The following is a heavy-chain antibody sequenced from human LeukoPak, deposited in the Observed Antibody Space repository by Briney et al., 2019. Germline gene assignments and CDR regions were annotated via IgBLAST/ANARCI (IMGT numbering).Heavy chain of an antibody. CDR3: ARDLAAAAQVDGY. CDR1: GYSFASYG. V-gene: IGHV1-18*01. Sequence: ASVKVSCKASGYSFASYGVSWVQQAPGQGPEWMGWISPYNGNTNYAQKLQGRATMTTDTSTSTVYMELSSLRSEDTAVYYCARDLAAAAQVDGYWGQGTLVTVSS. CDR2: ISPYNGNT. J-gene: IGHJ4*02. D-gene: IGHD6-13*01.